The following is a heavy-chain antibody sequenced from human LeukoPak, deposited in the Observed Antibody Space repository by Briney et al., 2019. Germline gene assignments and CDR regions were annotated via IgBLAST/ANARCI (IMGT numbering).Heavy chain of an antibody. V-gene: IGHV3-23*01. CDR2: ISDSGGST. CDR1: GFTFYNYA. D-gene: IGHD3-10*01. CDR3: AKGTLYYGSGSYPRY. J-gene: IGHJ4*02. Sequence: GGSLRLSCAASGFTFYNYAMSWVRQAPGKGLEWVSTISDSGGSTYYADSVKGRLTISRDNSKNTLYLQMNSLRAEDTAVYYCAKGTLYYGSGSYPRYWGQGTLVTVSS.